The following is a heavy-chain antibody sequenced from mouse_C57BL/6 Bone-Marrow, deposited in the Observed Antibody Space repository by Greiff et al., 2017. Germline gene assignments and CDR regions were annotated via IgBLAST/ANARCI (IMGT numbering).Heavy chain of an antibody. CDR3: ARQGNWAWFAY. V-gene: IGHV5-12*01. D-gene: IGHD4-1*01. J-gene: IGHJ3*01. CDR1: GFTFSDYY. CDR2: ISNGGGST. Sequence: EVKLEESGGGLVQPGGSLKLSCAASGFTFSDYYMYWVRQTPEKRLEWVAYISNGGGSTYYPATVKGRFTISRDNAKNTLYRQMSRLKSEDTAMDYCARQGNWAWFAYWGQGTLVTVSA.